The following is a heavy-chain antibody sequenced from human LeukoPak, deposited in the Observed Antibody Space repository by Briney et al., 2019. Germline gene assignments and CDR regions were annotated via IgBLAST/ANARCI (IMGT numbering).Heavy chain of an antibody. D-gene: IGHD3-3*01. V-gene: IGHV4-34*01. Sequence: PSETLSLTCAVYGGSFSGYYWSWIRQPPGKGLEWIGEINHSGSTNYNPSLKSRVTISVDTSKNQFSLKLGSVTAADTAVYYCARSYDFWRKYNNWFDPWGQGTLVTVSS. CDR2: INHSGST. CDR1: GGSFSGYY. J-gene: IGHJ5*02. CDR3: ARSYDFWRKYNNWFDP.